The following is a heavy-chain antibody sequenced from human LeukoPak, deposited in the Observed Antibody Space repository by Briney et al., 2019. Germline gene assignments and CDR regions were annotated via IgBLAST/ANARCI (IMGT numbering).Heavy chain of an antibody. CDR1: GFTFSIYS. CDR3: AKSDWFDP. J-gene: IGHJ5*02. V-gene: IGHV3-74*01. Sequence: GGSLRLSCAASGFTFSIYSLHWVRQAPGKGLVWVSRIKSDGSSTSYADSVKGRFTISRDNAKNTLYLQMDSLRVEDTAVYYCAKSDWFDPWGQGTLVTVSS. CDR2: IKSDGSST.